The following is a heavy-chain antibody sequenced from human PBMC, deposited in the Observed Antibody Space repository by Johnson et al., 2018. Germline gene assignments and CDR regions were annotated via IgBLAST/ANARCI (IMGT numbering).Heavy chain of an antibody. D-gene: IGHD3-10*01. CDR3: ARGGITMIGGIIHDALDI. Sequence: QVQLQESGPGLVKPSETLSLTCTVSGGSISSITNYWGWIRQPPGKGLEWIGSVHYSGSTYYNPSLKSRVSISVDPPKNQFSLSLSSVTAAETAIYYCARGGITMIGGIIHDALDIWGQGTRVTVSS. CDR1: GGSISSITNY. V-gene: IGHV4-39*07. CDR2: VHYSGST. J-gene: IGHJ3*02.